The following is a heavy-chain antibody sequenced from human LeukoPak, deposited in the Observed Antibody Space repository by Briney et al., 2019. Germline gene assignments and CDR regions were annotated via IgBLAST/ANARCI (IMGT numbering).Heavy chain of an antibody. CDR3: ARAVAGILVGWFDP. CDR2: INPNTGGT. V-gene: IGHV1-2*02. CDR1: GYTFTDYF. D-gene: IGHD6-19*01. Sequence: ASVKVSCKASGYTFTDYFMHWVRQAPGQGLEWMGWINPNTGGTNYAQSFQGRVTMTRDTSISTAYMELTRLTSDDTAVYYCARAVAGILVGWFDPWGQGTLVTVSS. J-gene: IGHJ5*02.